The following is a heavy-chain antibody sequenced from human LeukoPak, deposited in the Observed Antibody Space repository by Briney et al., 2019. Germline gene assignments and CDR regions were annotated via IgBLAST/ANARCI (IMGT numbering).Heavy chain of an antibody. J-gene: IGHJ4*02. V-gene: IGHV1-18*01. Sequence: ASVKVSCKASGYTFSGYGISWVRQAPGQGLEWMGWISPYNGNTQYAQKLQGRVRMTTDISTTTAYMELRSLRSDDTAVYYCARSAVWERRPFDYWGQGTLVTVSS. CDR2: ISPYNGNT. D-gene: IGHD1-26*01. CDR3: ARSAVWERRPFDY. CDR1: GYTFSGYG.